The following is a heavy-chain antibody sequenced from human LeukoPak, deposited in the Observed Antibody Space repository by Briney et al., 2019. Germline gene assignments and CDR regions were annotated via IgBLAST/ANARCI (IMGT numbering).Heavy chain of an antibody. V-gene: IGHV3-49*03. Sequence: GGSLRLSCTASGFTFGDYAMSWFRQAPGKGLEWVGFIRSKAYGGTTEYAASVKGRFTISRDDSKSIAYLQMNSLKTEDTAVYYCTRGRRYCSGGSCSRGGQGTLVTVSS. CDR2: IRSKAYGGTT. J-gene: IGHJ4*02. CDR1: GFTFGDYA. CDR3: TRGRRYCSGGSCSR. D-gene: IGHD2-15*01.